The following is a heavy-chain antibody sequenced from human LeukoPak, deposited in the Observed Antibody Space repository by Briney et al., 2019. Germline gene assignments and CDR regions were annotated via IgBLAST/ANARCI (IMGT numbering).Heavy chain of an antibody. CDR2: IYSGGST. J-gene: IGHJ4*02. Sequence: PGGSLRLSCAASGFTFSSYWMSWVRQAPGKGLEWVSVIYSGGSTYYADSVKGRFTISRDNSKNTLYLQMNSLRAEDTAVYYCAILSIVGASNDYWGQGTLVTVSS. CDR1: GFTFSSYW. CDR3: AILSIVGASNDY. D-gene: IGHD1-26*01. V-gene: IGHV3-53*01.